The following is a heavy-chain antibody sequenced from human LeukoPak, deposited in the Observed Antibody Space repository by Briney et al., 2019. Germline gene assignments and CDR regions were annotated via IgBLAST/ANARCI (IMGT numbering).Heavy chain of an antibody. CDR2: VYYGGST. Sequence: SETLPLTCSVSGGSISTSNYLWAWIRQPPGKGLEWIGSVYYGGSTQYNPALQSRVTISIDTSKNQFSLNLNSVTAADTAVYYCARHDRYFYDGSGHITLSFFDYWGQGTLVTVSS. D-gene: IGHD3-22*01. CDR3: ARHDRYFYDGSGHITLSFFDY. V-gene: IGHV4-39*01. J-gene: IGHJ4*02. CDR1: GGSISTSNYL.